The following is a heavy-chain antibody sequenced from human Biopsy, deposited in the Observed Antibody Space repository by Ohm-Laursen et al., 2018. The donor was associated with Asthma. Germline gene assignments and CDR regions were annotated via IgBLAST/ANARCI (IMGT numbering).Heavy chain of an antibody. CDR1: AYTFIGYH. V-gene: IGHV1-2*06. Sequence: GASVKVSCNASAYTFIGYHLHWVRQAPGEGLEWMGRINPNGGATIYAQKFQGRVTMTRDTSISTAYTELSRLTSDDTAVYYCARVQKSPGDRWFDPWGQGTLVTASS. CDR2: INPNGGAT. J-gene: IGHJ5*02. D-gene: IGHD7-27*01. CDR3: ARVQKSPGDRWFDP.